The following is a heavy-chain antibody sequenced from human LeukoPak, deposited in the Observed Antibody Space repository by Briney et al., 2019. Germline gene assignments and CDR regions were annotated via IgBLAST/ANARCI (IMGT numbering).Heavy chain of an antibody. J-gene: IGHJ4*02. CDR3: AKDKTAIDYFDY. D-gene: IGHD2-2*02. V-gene: IGHV3-33*06. CDR1: GFTFSSYG. CDR2: IWYDGSNK. Sequence: GGSLRLSCAASGFTFSSYGMQWVRQAPGKGLEWVAVIWYDGSNKYYADSVKGRFTISRDNSKNTLYLQMNSLRAEDTAVYYCAKDKTAIDYFDYWGQGTLVTVSS.